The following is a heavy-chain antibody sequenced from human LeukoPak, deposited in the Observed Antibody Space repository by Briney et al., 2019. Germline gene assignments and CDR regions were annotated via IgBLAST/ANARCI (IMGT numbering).Heavy chain of an antibody. J-gene: IGHJ4*02. D-gene: IGHD3-16*01. V-gene: IGHV3-48*03. CDR2: ISSSGSTK. CDR3: SRGRLFGDY. Sequence: PGGSLRLSCEASGFTFSSYDMNWVRQGPGKGLEWVSYISSSGSTKNYADSVKGRFIISRDNAKNSLYLQMNSLRAEDTAVYYCSRGRLFGDYWGQGALVTVSS. CDR1: GFTFSSYD.